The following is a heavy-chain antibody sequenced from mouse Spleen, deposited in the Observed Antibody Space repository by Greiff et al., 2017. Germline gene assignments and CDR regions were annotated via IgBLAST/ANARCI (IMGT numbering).Heavy chain of an antibody. Sequence: EVKLMESEGGLVQPGSSMKLSCTASGFTFSDYYMAWVRQVPEKGLEWVANINYDGSSTYYLDSLKSRFIISRDNAKNILYLQMSSLKSEDTATYYCARGYYDYDWYFDVWGTGTTVTVSS. D-gene: IGHD2-4*01. CDR2: INYDGSST. J-gene: IGHJ1*03. V-gene: IGHV5-16*01. CDR3: ARGYYDYDWYFDV. CDR1: GFTFSDYY.